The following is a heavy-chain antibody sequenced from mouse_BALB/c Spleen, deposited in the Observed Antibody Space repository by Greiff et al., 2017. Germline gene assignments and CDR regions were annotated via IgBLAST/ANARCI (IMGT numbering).Heavy chain of an antibody. J-gene: IGHJ4*01. D-gene: IGHD1-2*01. CDR3: ASRKTAGAMDY. CDR2: IYPGDGDT. V-gene: IGHV1-80*01. Sequence: QVQLQQSGAELVRPGSSVKISCKASGYAFSSYWMNWVKQRPGQGLEWIGQIYPGDGDTNYNGKFKGKATLTADKSSSTAYMQLSSLTSEDSAVYFCASRKTAGAMDYWGQGTSVTVSS. CDR1: GYAFSSYW.